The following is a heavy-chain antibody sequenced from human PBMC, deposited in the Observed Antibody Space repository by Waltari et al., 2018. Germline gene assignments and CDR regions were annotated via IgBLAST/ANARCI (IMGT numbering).Heavy chain of an antibody. CDR3: ARAYYYDSSGYLDY. CDR2: IWYDGSNK. Sequence: QVQLVESGGGVVQPGRSLRLSCAASGFTFSSYGMHWVRQAPGKGLEWVAVIWYDGSNKYYADSVKGRFTISRDNSKTTLYLQMNSLRAEDTAVYYCARAYYYDSSGYLDYWGQGTLVTVSS. D-gene: IGHD3-22*01. CDR1: GFTFSSYG. V-gene: IGHV3-33*01. J-gene: IGHJ4*02.